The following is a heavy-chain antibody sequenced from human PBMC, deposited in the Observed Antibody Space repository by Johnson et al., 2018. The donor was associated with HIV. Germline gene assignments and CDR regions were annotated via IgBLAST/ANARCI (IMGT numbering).Heavy chain of an antibody. CDR1: GFTFSGYW. J-gene: IGHJ3*02. D-gene: IGHD1-7*01. CDR2: INSDGSST. Sequence: VQLVESGGGVVQPGRFLRLFCAASGFTFSGYWMHWVRQAPGKGLVWVSRINSDGSSTSYADSVKGRFTISRDNAKNTLYLQMNSLRAEDTAVYYCARAATGTTADAFDIWGQGTMVTVSS. CDR3: ARAATGTTADAFDI. V-gene: IGHV3-74*02.